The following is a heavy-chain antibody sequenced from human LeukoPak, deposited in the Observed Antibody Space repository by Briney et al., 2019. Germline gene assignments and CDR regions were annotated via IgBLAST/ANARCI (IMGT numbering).Heavy chain of an antibody. D-gene: IGHD5-18*01. J-gene: IGHJ4*02. CDR2: ISGSGGST. CDR1: GFTFSSYA. V-gene: IGHV3-23*01. CDR3: AKEGALRYSYGPYYFDY. Sequence: QPGGSLRLSCAASGFTFSSYAMSWVRQAPGKGLEWVSAISGSGGSTYYADSVKGRFTISRDNSKNTLYLQMNSLRAEDTAVYYCAKEGALRYSYGPYYFDYWGQGTLVTVSS.